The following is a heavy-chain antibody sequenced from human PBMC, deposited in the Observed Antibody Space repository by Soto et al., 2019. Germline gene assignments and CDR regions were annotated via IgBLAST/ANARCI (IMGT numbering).Heavy chain of an antibody. D-gene: IGHD3-22*01. Sequence: GESLKISCKGSGYSFTSYWIGWVRQMPGKGLEWMGIIYPGDSDTRYSPSFQGQVTISADKSISTAYLQWSSLKASDTAMYYCARQSSNYYDSSGPNDAFDIWGQGTMVTVSS. J-gene: IGHJ3*02. V-gene: IGHV5-51*01. CDR3: ARQSSNYYDSSGPNDAFDI. CDR1: GYSFTSYW. CDR2: IYPGDSDT.